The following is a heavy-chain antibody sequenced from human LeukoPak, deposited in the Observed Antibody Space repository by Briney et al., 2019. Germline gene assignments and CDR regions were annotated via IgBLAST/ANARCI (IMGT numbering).Heavy chain of an antibody. CDR2: ISYDGSNK. CDR3: AKGAPYYDSLTGYLYYFGY. J-gene: IGHJ4*02. CDR1: GFTFSSYG. V-gene: IGHV3-30*18. D-gene: IGHD3-9*01. Sequence: PGRSLRLSCAASGFTFSSYGMHWVRQAPGKGLEWVAVISYDGSNKYYADSVKGRFTISRDNSKNTLYLQMNSLRAEDTAVYYWAKGAPYYDSLTGYLYYFGYWGQGTLVTVSS.